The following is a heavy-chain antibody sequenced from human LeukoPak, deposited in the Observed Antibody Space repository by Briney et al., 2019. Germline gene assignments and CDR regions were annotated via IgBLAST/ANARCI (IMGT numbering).Heavy chain of an antibody. D-gene: IGHD3-10*01. CDR2: IYSGDST. CDR1: GFTVSSNY. V-gene: IGHV3-53*01. J-gene: IGHJ5*02. CDR3: AKDTKAGLLWFGELVTAFDP. Sequence: GGSLRLSCAASGFTVSSNYMSWVRQAPGKGLEWVSVIYSGDSTYYADSVKGRFTISRDNSKNTLYLQMNSLRAEDTAVYYCAKDTKAGLLWFGELVTAFDPWGQGTLVTVSS.